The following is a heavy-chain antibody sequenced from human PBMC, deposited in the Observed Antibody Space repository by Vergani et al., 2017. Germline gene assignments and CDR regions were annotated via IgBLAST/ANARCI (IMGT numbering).Heavy chain of an antibody. CDR1: GGPISDYY. Sequence: QVRLQESGPGLVKPSETLSLTCSVSGGPISDYYWSLIRQPAGKELEWIGYMYHSGSTNYNPSLETRVTLSGETSKNQFSVMLKSVTAADTAVYYCGIVADFYGLGSRLLDLWGQGILVTVSS. D-gene: IGHD3-10*01. V-gene: IGHV4-59*01. CDR2: MYHSGST. CDR3: GIVADFYGLGSRLLDL. J-gene: IGHJ4*01.